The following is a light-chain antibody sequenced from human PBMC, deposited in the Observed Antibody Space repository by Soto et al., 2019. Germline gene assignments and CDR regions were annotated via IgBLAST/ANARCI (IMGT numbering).Light chain of an antibody. Sequence: QSALTQPPSASGSPGQSVTISCTGTSSDVGGYNYVSWYQQHPGKAPKLMTYEVSKRPSGVPDRFSGSKSGNTASLTVSGLQVEDEADYYCSSYAGSNNFVVFGGGTKLTVL. J-gene: IGLJ2*01. CDR3: SSYAGSNNFVV. CDR2: EVS. CDR1: SSDVGGYNY. V-gene: IGLV2-8*01.